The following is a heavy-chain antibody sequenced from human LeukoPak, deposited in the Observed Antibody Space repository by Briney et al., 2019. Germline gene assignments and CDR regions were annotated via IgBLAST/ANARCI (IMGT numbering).Heavy chain of an antibody. D-gene: IGHD3-16*01. CDR3: AIAGQGDNYYYNIYV. V-gene: IGHV4-31*03. J-gene: IGHJ6*03. CDR2: IYHHGYT. CDR1: GGSISTGGYY. Sequence: SQTLSLTCTVSGGSISTGGYYWSWIRQHPGKGLEWIGYIYHHGYTYYNPSLKSRVTISVDTSRNQFSLKMNSVTAADTAVYSCAIAGQGDNYYYNIYVWGKGTTVSVPS.